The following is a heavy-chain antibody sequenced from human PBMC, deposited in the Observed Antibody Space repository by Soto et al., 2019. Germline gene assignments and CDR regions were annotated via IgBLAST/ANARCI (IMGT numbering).Heavy chain of an antibody. J-gene: IGHJ6*02. Sequence: ASVKLYCKASGGTFSSYASSWVRQAPGQGLEWMGGIIPIFGTANYAQKFQGRVTITADESTSTAYMELSSLRSEDTAVYYCARVQGKDFWDSDPYYYYGMDVWGQGTTVTDS. V-gene: IGHV1-69*13. D-gene: IGHD3-3*01. CDR3: ARVQGKDFWDSDPYYYYGMDV. CDR1: GGTFSSYA. CDR2: IIPIFGTA.